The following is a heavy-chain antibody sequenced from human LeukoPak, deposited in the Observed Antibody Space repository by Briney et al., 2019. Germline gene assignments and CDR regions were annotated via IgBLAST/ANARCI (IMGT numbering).Heavy chain of an antibody. CDR3: ASDYGDIFY. CDR2: ISYDGSNK. CDR1: GFTFSSYG. J-gene: IGHJ4*02. V-gene: IGHV3-30*03. D-gene: IGHD4-17*01. Sequence: GRSLRLSCAASGFTFSSYGMHWVRQAPGKGLEWVAVISYDGSNKYYADSVKGRFTISRDNSKNTLYLQMNSLRAEDTAVYYCASDYGDIFYWGQGTLVTVSS.